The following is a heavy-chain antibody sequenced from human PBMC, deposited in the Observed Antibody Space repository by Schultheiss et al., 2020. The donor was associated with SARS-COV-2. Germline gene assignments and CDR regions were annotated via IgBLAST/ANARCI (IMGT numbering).Heavy chain of an antibody. D-gene: IGHD3-3*01. Sequence: GSLRLSCTVSGGSISSYYWSWIRQPPGKGLEWIGYIYYSGSTNYNPSLKSRVTISVDTSKNQFSLKLSSVTAADTAVYYCARLSRDRLWSGYYPIYYYYYMDVWGKGTTVTVSS. CDR1: GGSISSYY. CDR3: ARLSRDRLWSGYYPIYYYYYMDV. J-gene: IGHJ6*03. V-gene: IGHV4-59*08. CDR2: IYYSGST.